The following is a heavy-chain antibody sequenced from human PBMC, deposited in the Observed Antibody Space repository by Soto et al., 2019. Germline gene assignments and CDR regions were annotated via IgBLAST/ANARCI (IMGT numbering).Heavy chain of an antibody. V-gene: IGHV4-39*01. J-gene: IGHJ6*02. CDR3: ARLLYDYVWGSYRHYYYGMDV. D-gene: IGHD3-16*02. Sequence: PSETLSLTCTVSGGSISSSSYYWGWIRQPPGKGLEWIGSIYYSGSTYYNPSLKSRVTISVDTSKNQFSLKLSSVTAADTAVYYCARLLYDYVWGSYRHYYYGMDVWGQGTTVTVSS. CDR2: IYYSGST. CDR1: GGSISSSSYY.